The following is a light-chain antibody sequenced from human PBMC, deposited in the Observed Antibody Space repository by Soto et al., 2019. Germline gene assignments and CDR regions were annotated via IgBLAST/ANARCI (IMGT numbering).Light chain of an antibody. CDR3: QQRSIWYT. J-gene: IGKJ2*01. Sequence: EIVLTQSPATLSLSPGERATLSCRASQSISSYLAWYQQKPGQAPRLLIYDASNRATGIPARFSGSGSGTDFTLTISSLEPGDFAVYYCQQRSIWYTFGQGTKLEI. V-gene: IGKV3-11*01. CDR2: DAS. CDR1: QSISSY.